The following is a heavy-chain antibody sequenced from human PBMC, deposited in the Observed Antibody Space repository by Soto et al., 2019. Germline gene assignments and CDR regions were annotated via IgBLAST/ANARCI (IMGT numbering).Heavy chain of an antibody. Sequence: LVESGGDLVYPGGSLRLSCVASGFRFSDHSMNWVRQAPGKGPQWISYISSNSDTTYYADSVKGRFTVSRDNAKNTLFLQMNSLRDDDTATYYCARLPKGSLVTAWGQGARVTVSS. V-gene: IGHV3-48*02. CDR3: ARLPKGSLVTA. CDR2: ISSNSDTT. D-gene: IGHD2-21*02. CDR1: GFRFSDHS. J-gene: IGHJ4*02.